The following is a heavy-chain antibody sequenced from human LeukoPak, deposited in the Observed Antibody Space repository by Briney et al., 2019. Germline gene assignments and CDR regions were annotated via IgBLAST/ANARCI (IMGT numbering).Heavy chain of an antibody. Sequence: GGSLRLSCAASGFTFSSYAMSWVRQAPGKGLEWVSAISGSGGSTYYADSVKGRFTISRDNSKNTLYLQMNSLRAEDTAVYYCAKDRYDSSGYFTPLWFDPWGQGTLVTVSS. CDR1: GFTFSSYA. D-gene: IGHD3-22*01. J-gene: IGHJ5*02. CDR3: AKDRYDSSGYFTPLWFDP. V-gene: IGHV3-23*01. CDR2: ISGSGGST.